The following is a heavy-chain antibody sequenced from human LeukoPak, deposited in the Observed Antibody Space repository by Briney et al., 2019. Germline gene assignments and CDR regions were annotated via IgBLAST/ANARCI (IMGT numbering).Heavy chain of an antibody. Sequence: NTSETLSLTCAVYGGSFSGYYWSWIRKPPGKGLEWIGEINHSGSTNYNPSLKSRVTISVDTSKNQFSLKLSSVTAADTAVYYCARDRVGATTWLDYWGQGTLVTVSS. CDR3: ARDRVGATTWLDY. CDR1: GGSFSGYY. D-gene: IGHD1-26*01. CDR2: INHSGST. J-gene: IGHJ4*02. V-gene: IGHV4-34*01.